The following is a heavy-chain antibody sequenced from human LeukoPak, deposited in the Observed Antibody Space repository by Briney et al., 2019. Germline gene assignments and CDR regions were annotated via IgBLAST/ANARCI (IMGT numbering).Heavy chain of an antibody. CDR3: AREGEYGSGNVEYFQH. V-gene: IGHV1-69*04. D-gene: IGHD3-10*01. CDR1: GGTFSSYA. Sequence: ASVKVSCKASGGTFSSYAISWVRQAPGQGLEWMGRIIPILGIANYAQKFQGRVTITADKSTSTAYMELSSLRSEDTAVYYCAREGEYGSGNVEYFQHWGQGTLVTVSS. J-gene: IGHJ1*01. CDR2: IIPILGIA.